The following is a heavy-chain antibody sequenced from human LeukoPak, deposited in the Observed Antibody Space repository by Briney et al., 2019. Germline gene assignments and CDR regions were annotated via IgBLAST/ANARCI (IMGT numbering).Heavy chain of an antibody. CDR3: ARVLSTVTTFDY. Sequence: GGSLRLSCAASGFTFSSYSMNWVRQAPGKGLEWVSYISSDSDTIYYADSVKGRFTISRDNAKNSLYLQMNSLRDEDTAVYYCARVLSTVTTFDYWGQGTLVTVSS. D-gene: IGHD4-17*01. CDR2: ISSDSDTI. CDR1: GFTFSSYS. J-gene: IGHJ4*02. V-gene: IGHV3-48*02.